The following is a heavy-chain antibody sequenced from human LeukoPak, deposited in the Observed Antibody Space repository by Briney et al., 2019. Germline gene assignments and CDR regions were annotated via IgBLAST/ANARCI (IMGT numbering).Heavy chain of an antibody. Sequence: SETLSLTCTVSGGSISSYYWSWIRQPAGKGLEWIGRIYTSGSTNYNPSLKSRVTMSVDTSKNQFSLRLSSVTAADTAVYYCARDSDFWSGPVSGHMDVWGKGTTVTVSS. CDR1: GGSISSYY. V-gene: IGHV4-4*07. CDR2: IYTSGST. CDR3: ARDSDFWSGPVSGHMDV. D-gene: IGHD3-3*01. J-gene: IGHJ6*03.